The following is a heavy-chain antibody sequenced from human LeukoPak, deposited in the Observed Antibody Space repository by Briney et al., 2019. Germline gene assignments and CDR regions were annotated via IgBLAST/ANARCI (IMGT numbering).Heavy chain of an antibody. CDR3: ARGRNARLQLRGDFDY. V-gene: IGHV4-59*01. J-gene: IGHJ4*02. CDR1: GGSISSYY. D-gene: IGHD5-24*01. CDR2: IYYSGIT. Sequence: SETLSLTCTVSGGSISSYYWSWIRQPPGKGLEWIGYIYYSGITNYNPSLNSRVTISVDTSKNQFSLKLSSVTAADTAVYYCARGRNARLQLRGDFDYWGQGTLVTVSS.